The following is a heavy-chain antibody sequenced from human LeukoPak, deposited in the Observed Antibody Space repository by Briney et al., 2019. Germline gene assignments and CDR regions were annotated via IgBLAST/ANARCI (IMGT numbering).Heavy chain of an antibody. V-gene: IGHV3-11*01. CDR3: ARPLRGYSNGPGGY. D-gene: IGHD4-11*01. Sequence: GGSLSLSYAASGFTFSDYYMSWIRQAPGKGLEWVSYISSSGTTIYYADSVKGRFTISRDNAKNSLYLQMNSLRAEDTAVYYCARPLRGYSNGPGGYWGQGTLVTVSS. CDR2: ISSSGTTI. J-gene: IGHJ4*02. CDR1: GFTFSDYY.